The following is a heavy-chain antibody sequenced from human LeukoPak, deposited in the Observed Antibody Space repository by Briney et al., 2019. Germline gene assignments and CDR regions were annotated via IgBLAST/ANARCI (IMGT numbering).Heavy chain of an antibody. CDR3: ARVGGSYYIDY. D-gene: IGHD1-26*01. Sequence: SETLSLTCTVSGGSISSSSYYWGWIRQPPGKGLEWIGSIYYSGSTYYNPSLKSRVTISVDTSKNQFSLKLSSVTAADTAVYYCARVGGSYYIDYWGQGTLVTVSS. J-gene: IGHJ4*02. CDR1: GGSISSSSYY. V-gene: IGHV4-39*07. CDR2: IYYSGST.